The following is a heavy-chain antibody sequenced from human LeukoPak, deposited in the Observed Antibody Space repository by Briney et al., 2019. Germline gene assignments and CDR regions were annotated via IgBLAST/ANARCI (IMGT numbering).Heavy chain of an antibody. CDR3: ARLNDFWSGYYVD. V-gene: IGHV3-23*01. CDR1: GFTFRSYA. Sequence: PGGSLRLSCAASGFTFRSYAMNWVRQAPGKGLEWVSGVSGSGGSTYYADSVEGRFTISRNNSKNTLSLQMNSLRAEDTAVYYCARLNDFWSGYYVDRGQGILVTVSS. J-gene: IGHJ4*02. D-gene: IGHD3-3*01. CDR2: VSGSGGST.